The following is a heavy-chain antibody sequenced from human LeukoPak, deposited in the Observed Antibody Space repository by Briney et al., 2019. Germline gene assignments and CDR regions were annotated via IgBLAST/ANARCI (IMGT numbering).Heavy chain of an antibody. CDR2: ISSSSYI. V-gene: IGHV3-69-1*01. D-gene: IGHD6-19*01. Sequence: PGGSLRLSCAASGFTFSDYYMSWIRQAPGKGLEWVSSISSSSYIYYADSVKGRFTISRDNAKNSLYLQMNSLRAEDTAVYYCARPMVAGTHYYFDYWGQGTLVTVSS. CDR1: GFTFSDYY. J-gene: IGHJ4*02. CDR3: ARPMVAGTHYYFDY.